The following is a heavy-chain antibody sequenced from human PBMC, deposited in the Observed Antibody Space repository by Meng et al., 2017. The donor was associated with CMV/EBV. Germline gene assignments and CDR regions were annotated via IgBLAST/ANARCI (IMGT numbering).Heavy chain of an antibody. CDR1: GCTFSSYA. CDR2: ISYDGSNK. V-gene: IGHV3-30-3*01. D-gene: IGHD2-2*01. CDR3: ARSGRYCSSTSCSLQH. Sequence: SGCTFSSYARHWVRQAPGKGLEWVAVISYDGSNKYYADSVKGRFTISRDNSKNTLYLQMNSLRAEDTAVYYCARSGRYCSSTSCSLQHWGQGTLVTVSS. J-gene: IGHJ1*01.